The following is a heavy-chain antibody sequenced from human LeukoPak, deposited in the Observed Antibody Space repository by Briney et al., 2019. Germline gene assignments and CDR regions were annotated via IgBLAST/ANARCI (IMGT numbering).Heavy chain of an antibody. V-gene: IGHV3-53*04. Sequence: TGGSLRLSCAASGFTVRNNHMSWVRQAPGKGLEWVSVISSRDNTYHADSVKGRFTISRHTSKNTLYLQMNSLRAEDTAVYYCARESTPLRGAFDPWGPGTLVTVSS. J-gene: IGHJ5*02. CDR2: ISSRDNT. CDR3: ARESTPLRGAFDP. D-gene: IGHD5-24*01. CDR1: GFTVRNNH.